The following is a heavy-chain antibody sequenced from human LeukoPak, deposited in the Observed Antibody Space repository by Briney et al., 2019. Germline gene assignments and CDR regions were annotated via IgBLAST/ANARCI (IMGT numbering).Heavy chain of an antibody. J-gene: IGHJ4*02. CDR2: ISGSGGST. CDR3: AKDLNYYDSSGYTY. CDR1: GFTFSSYA. Sequence: PGGSLRLSCAASGFTFSSYAMSWVRQAPGKGLEWVSAISGSGGSTYYADSVKGRFAISRDNSKNTLYLQMNSLRAEDTAVYYCAKDLNYYDSSGYTYWGQGTLVTVSS. D-gene: IGHD3-22*01. V-gene: IGHV3-23*01.